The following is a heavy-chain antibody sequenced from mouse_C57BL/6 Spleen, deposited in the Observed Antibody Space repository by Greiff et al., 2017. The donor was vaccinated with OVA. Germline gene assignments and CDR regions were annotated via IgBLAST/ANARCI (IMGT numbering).Heavy chain of an antibody. J-gene: IGHJ1*03. CDR1: GFTFSSYA. V-gene: IGHV5-9-1*02. CDR3: TSAFYYYGSYWYFDV. CDR2: ISSGGDYI. Sequence: EVKVVESGEGLVKPGGSLKLSCAASGFTFSSYAMSWVRQTPEKRLEWVAYISSGGDYIYYADTVKGRFTISRDNARNTLYLQMSSLKSEDTAMYYCTSAFYYYGSYWYFDVWGTGTTVTVSS. D-gene: IGHD1-1*01.